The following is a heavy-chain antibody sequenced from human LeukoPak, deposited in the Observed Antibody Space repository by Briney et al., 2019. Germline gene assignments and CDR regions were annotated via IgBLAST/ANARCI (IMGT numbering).Heavy chain of an antibody. J-gene: IGHJ4*02. CDR1: GGTFSIYA. Sequence: SVKVPCKASGGTFSIYAISWVRQARGQGLEGMGGIIPIFGTANYAQKFQGRVTITADESTSTAYMELSSLRSEDTAVYYCARGYCGGDCHLDYWGQGTLVTVSS. CDR3: ARGYCGGDCHLDY. V-gene: IGHV1-69*13. D-gene: IGHD2-21*01. CDR2: IIPIFGTA.